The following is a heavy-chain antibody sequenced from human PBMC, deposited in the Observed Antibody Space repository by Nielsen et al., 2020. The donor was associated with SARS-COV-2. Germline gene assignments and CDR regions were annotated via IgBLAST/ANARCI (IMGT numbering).Heavy chain of an antibody. J-gene: IGHJ5*02. CDR2: ISSSSSYI. D-gene: IGHD6-13*01. CDR3: ARSDNEYSSSWYLSDWFDP. V-gene: IGHV3-21*01. CDR1: GFTFSSYS. Sequence: GESLKISCAASGFTFSSYSMNWVRQAPGKGLEWVSSISSSSSYIYYADSVKGRFTISRDNAKNSLYLQMNSLRAEDTAVYYCARSDNEYSSSWYLSDWFDPWGQGTLVTVSS.